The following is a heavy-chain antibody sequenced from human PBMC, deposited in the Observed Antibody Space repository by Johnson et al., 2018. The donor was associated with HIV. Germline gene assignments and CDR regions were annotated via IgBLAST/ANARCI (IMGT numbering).Heavy chain of an antibody. V-gene: IGHV3-30*19. CDR3: AREVSYSWNYLAGDAFDI. CDR2: ISYDGSNK. Sequence: VQLVESGGGVVQPGRSLRLSCAASGFTFRSYGMHWVRQAPGKGLEWVAVISYDGSNKYYAYSVKGRFTISRDNSKNTLYLQMNSLRAEDTALYYCAREVSYSWNYLAGDAFDIWGQGTMVTVSS. CDR1: GFTFRSYG. J-gene: IGHJ3*02. D-gene: IGHD1-26*01.